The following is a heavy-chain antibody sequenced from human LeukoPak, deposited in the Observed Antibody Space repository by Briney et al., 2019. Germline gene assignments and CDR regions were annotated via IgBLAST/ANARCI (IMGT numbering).Heavy chain of an antibody. CDR1: RFTFSSYW. CDR2: IITDGTST. D-gene: IGHD6-13*01. V-gene: IGHV3-74*01. Sequence: GGSLRLSCAASRFTFSSYWMHWVRQAPGKGLEWVSLIITDGTSTSYADSVKGRFTISRDNAENTLYLQMNSLRAEDTAVYYCARSWSYGMDVRGKETTVTVSS. CDR3: ARSWSYGMDV. J-gene: IGHJ6*04.